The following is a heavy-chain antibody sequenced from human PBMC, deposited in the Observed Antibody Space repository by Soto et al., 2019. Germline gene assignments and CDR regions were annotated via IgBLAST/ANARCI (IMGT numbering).Heavy chain of an antibody. J-gene: IGHJ4*02. CDR3: AKRGGVAAGTGYFDY. D-gene: IGHD6-13*01. Sequence: EVQLLESGGGLVQPGGSLRLSCAASGFTFSSYAMSWVHQAPVKGLEWVSAISGSGITTYYADSVKGRFTISRDNSKNTLYLQMNSLRAEDTAVYYCAKRGGVAAGTGYFDYWGQGTLVTVSS. V-gene: IGHV3-23*01. CDR1: GFTFSSYA. CDR2: ISGSGITT.